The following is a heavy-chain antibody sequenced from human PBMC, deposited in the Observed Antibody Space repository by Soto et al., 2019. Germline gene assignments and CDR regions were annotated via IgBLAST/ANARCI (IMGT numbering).Heavy chain of an antibody. Sequence: SVKVSCKASGGTFSNSAIIWVRQAPGQGLEWMGGILPIFGAPNYAQKFQGRLTISADEFSSTAYMELNILRSEDTAVYYCVTPAEALDTAMLKGLAHWGQGSLVTVSS. D-gene: IGHD5-18*01. CDR2: ILPIFGAP. J-gene: IGHJ4*02. CDR3: VTPAEALDTAMLKGLAH. CDR1: GGTFSNSA. V-gene: IGHV1-69*13.